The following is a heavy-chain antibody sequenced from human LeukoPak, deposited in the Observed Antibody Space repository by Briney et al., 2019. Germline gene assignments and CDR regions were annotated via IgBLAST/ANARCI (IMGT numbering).Heavy chain of an antibody. V-gene: IGHV4-34*01. J-gene: IGHJ5*02. CDR2: IYHSGSA. CDR1: GGSFSDYY. CDR3: ARVRAGCSSTSCYLDP. Sequence: SETLSLTCAVYGGSFSDYYWSWIRQPPGEGLEWIGEIYHSGSAYYNPSLQTRVTIPVDKSKNQFSLNLSSMPAADTAVYYCARVRAGCSSTSCYLDPWGQGPLVTVSS. D-gene: IGHD2-2*01.